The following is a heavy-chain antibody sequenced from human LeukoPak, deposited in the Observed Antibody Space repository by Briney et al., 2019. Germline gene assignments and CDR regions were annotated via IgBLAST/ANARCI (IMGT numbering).Heavy chain of an antibody. D-gene: IGHD6-13*01. CDR3: ARDGIAAAGDAFDI. CDR2: INHSGST. Sequence: SETLSLTCAVYGGSFSGYYWSWIRQPPGKGLEWIGEINHSGSTNYNPSLKSRVTISVDTSKNQFSLKLSSVTPADTAVYYCARDGIAAAGDAFDIWGQGTMVTVSS. V-gene: IGHV4-34*01. CDR1: GGSFSGYY. J-gene: IGHJ3*02.